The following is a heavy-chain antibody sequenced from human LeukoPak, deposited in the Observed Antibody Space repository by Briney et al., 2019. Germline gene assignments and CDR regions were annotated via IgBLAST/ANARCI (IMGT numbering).Heavy chain of an antibody. CDR2: ISSSRSYI. CDR1: GFTFGGYR. V-gene: IGHV3-21*01. J-gene: IGHJ4*02. Sequence: PGGSLRLSCAACGFTFGGYRMNWVRQAPGKGLEWVSYISSSRSYIYYADSVKGRFTISRDNAKNSLYLQMNSLRAEDTAVYYCARDQGLGGYFDYWGQGTLVTVSS. CDR3: ARDQGLGGYFDY. D-gene: IGHD3-16*01.